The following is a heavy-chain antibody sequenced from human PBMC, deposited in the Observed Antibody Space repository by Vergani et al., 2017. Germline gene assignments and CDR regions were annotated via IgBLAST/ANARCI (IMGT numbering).Heavy chain of an antibody. Sequence: QVTLKESGPALVKPTQTLTLTCTFSGFSLSTSRMRVSWIRQPPGKALEWLARIDWDDDKFYSTSLKTRLTISKETSKNQVVLTMTNMDPVDTATYYCARDRYSSGWPRFDDWSQETLVTVSS. CDR1: GFSLSTSRMR. J-gene: IGHJ4*02. D-gene: IGHD6-19*01. CDR3: ARDRYSSGWPRFDD. CDR2: IDWDDDK. V-gene: IGHV2-70*04.